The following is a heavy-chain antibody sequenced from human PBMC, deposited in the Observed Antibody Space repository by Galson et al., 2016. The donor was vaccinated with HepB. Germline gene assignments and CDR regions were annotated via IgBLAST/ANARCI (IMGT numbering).Heavy chain of an antibody. CDR2: ISHDGRKK. V-gene: IGHV3-30*18. Sequence: SLRLSCAASGSRFSSYGMHWVRQAPGKGLEWVAVISHDGRKKYYGDSVQGRFTISRDNSKNTLYLQMNSLRAEDTAVYYCAKAKLWFGELLPGDWGQGTLVIVSS. J-gene: IGHJ4*02. CDR1: GSRFSSYG. D-gene: IGHD3-10*01. CDR3: AKAKLWFGELLPGD.